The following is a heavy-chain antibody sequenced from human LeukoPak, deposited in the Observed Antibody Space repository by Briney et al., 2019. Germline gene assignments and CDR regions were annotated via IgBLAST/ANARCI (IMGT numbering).Heavy chain of an antibody. Sequence: ASXKVSCKASGYTFTSYGISWVRQAPGQGLEWMGWISAYNGKTNYAQKLQGRVTMTTDTSTSTAYMELRSLRSDDTAVYYCARDYGGAPDIVVVVAVDYWGQGTLVTVSS. J-gene: IGHJ4*02. V-gene: IGHV1-18*01. D-gene: IGHD2-15*01. CDR3: ARDYGGAPDIVVVVAVDY. CDR2: ISAYNGKT. CDR1: GYTFTSYG.